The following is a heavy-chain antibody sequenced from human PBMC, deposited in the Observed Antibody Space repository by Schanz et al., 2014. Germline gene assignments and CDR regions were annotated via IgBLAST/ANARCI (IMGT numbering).Heavy chain of an antibody. D-gene: IGHD1-26*01. CDR3: ARGGSGSHYRLDY. CDR2: INSDGTKR. V-gene: IGHV3-33*08. Sequence: QVRLVESGGGVVQPGRSLRLSCAASGFTLSSCGMHWVRQAPGKGLEWVAFINSDGTKRFYADSVKSRFTISRDNAENALYLQMNSLRAEDTGLYFCARGGSGSHYRLDYWGQGTLVTVSS. CDR1: GFTLSSCG. J-gene: IGHJ4*02.